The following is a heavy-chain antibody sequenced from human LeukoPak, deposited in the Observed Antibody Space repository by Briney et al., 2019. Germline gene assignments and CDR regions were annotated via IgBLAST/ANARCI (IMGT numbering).Heavy chain of an antibody. CDR2: IKQDGSEK. J-gene: IGHJ4*02. CDR1: GFTFSGAW. V-gene: IGHV3-7*01. D-gene: IGHD1-26*01. CDR3: ARRIVGPSSGGDY. Sequence: GGSLRLSCTASGFTFSGAWMTWVRQAPGKGLELVANIKQDGSEKYYVDSVQGRFTISRDNAKNSLYLQMNSLRVEDTAVYYCARRIVGPSSGGDYWGQGTPVTVSS.